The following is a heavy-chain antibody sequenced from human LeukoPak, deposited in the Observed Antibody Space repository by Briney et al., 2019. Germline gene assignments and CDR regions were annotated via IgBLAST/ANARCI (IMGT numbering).Heavy chain of an antibody. CDR3: VREYSRSGSYNY. V-gene: IGHV4-34*01. J-gene: IGHJ4*02. CDR1: GGSFSGYY. Sequence: SETLSLTCAVYGGSFSGYYWSWSRQPPGKGLEWIGEINHSGSTNYNPSLKSRVTISVDTSKNQFSLKLSSVTAADTALYYCVREYSRSGSYNYWGQGALVTVSS. CDR2: INHSGST. D-gene: IGHD3-10*01.